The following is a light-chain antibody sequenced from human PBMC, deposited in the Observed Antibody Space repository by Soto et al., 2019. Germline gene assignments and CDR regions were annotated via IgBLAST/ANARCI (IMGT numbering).Light chain of an antibody. CDR1: QGIRND. CDR3: LPHNSHPWT. CDR2: GAS. V-gene: IGKV1-17*01. Sequence: DIQMTQSPASLSASVGDRVTITCRARQGIRNDLGWYQQKLWKAPNRLIYGASSLQSLVPSRFSGSGSGTESTLNISSLQPDDFATYYCLPHNSHPWTFGQGTKVPIK. J-gene: IGKJ1*01.